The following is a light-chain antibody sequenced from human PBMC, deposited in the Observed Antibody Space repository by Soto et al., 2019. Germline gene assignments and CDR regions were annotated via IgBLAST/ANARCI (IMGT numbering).Light chain of an antibody. CDR2: DAS. Sequence: DIQMTQSPSTLSASVGDRVTITCRARQRISSWMAWYQQKPGKAPKLLISDASTLESGVPSRFSGSGSGTDFTLTFSSLQPDDFATYYCQQYSSYYTFGQGTKLEIK. CDR3: QQYSSYYT. CDR1: QRISSW. J-gene: IGKJ2*01. V-gene: IGKV1-5*01.